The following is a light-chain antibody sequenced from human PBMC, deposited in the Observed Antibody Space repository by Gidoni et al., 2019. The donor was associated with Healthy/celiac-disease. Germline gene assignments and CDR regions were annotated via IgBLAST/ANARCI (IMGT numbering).Light chain of an antibody. CDR2: GAS. J-gene: IGKJ1*01. CDR1: QSVSSSY. V-gene: IGKV3-20*01. CDR3: QQYGSSPPWT. Sequence: DIVLTQSPGTLSLSPGERATLSCRARQSVSSSYLAWYQQKPGQAPRRLIYGASSRATGIPDRFSGSGSGTDFTLTISRLEPEDFAVYYCQQYGSSPPWTFGQGTKVEIK.